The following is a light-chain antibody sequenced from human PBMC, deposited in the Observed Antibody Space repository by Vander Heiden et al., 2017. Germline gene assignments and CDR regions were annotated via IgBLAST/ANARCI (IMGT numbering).Light chain of an antibody. CDR3: SSFASGSSWV. J-gene: IGLJ3*02. CDR1: SSDVGAYNY. CDR2: DVS. Sequence: QSALTQPASVSASPGPSITISCTGTSSDVGAYNYVSWYQHHPGKAPKLLISDVSNRPSGVSHRFSGSKSGNTASLTISGLQAEDEADYYCSSFASGSSWVFGGGTKLTVL. V-gene: IGLV2-14*03.